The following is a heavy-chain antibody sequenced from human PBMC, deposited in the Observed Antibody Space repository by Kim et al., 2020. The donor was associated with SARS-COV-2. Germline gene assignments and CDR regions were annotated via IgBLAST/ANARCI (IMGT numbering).Heavy chain of an antibody. CDR2: T. CDR3: ARRTYYYVDY. Sequence: TNYTPFLKSRVPISVDTTKNHFSLKLSSVTAADTAVYYCARRTYYYVDYWGQGTLVTVSS. V-gene: IGHV4-59*08. J-gene: IGHJ4*02. D-gene: IGHD3-10*01.